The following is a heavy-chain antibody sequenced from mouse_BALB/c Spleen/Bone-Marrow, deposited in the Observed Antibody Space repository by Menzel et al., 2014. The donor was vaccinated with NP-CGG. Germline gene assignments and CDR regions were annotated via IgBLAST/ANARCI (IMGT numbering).Heavy chain of an antibody. CDR1: GFTFSSYT. V-gene: IGHV5-6-4*01. D-gene: IGHD2-3*01. Sequence: VVESGGGLVKPGGSLKLSCAASGFTFSSYTMSWVRQTPEKRLEWVATISSGGSYTYYPDSVKGRFTISRDNAKNTLYLQMSSMKSEDTAMYYCTRDLYDGYYYYAMDYWGQGTSVTVSS. CDR3: TRDLYDGYYYYAMDY. CDR2: ISSGGSYT. J-gene: IGHJ4*01.